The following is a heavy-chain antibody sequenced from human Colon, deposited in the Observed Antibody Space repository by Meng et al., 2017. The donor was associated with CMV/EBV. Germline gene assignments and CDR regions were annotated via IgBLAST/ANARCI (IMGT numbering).Heavy chain of an antibody. D-gene: IGHD2-15*01. J-gene: IGHJ4*02. Sequence: CTASGSTLSTSNLHWVRQAPGQRLEWMGYIHPKPGHPTYVQGFTGRFVFSLDTSVSTAYLQISSLKPDDTALYYCATGSLVAHSKAYWGQGTLVTVSS. CDR1: GSTLSTSN. V-gene: IGHV7-4-1*02. CDR2: IHPKPGHP. CDR3: ATGSLVAHSKAY.